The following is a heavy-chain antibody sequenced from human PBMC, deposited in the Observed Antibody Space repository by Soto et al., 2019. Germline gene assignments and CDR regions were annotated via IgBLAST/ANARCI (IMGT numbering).Heavy chain of an antibody. J-gene: IGHJ6*02. CDR3: AREYQLLVVYYYGMDV. V-gene: IGHV3-30-3*01. D-gene: IGHD2-2*01. CDR2: ILSDGSNK. CDR1: GSTLSSHA. Sequence: GGSLRLSCAVSGSTLSSHAMHWVRQAPGKGLEWVALILSDGSNKYYADSVKGRFTISRDNSKNTLYLQMNSLRAEDTAVYYCAREYQLLVVYYYGMDVWGQGTTVTVSS.